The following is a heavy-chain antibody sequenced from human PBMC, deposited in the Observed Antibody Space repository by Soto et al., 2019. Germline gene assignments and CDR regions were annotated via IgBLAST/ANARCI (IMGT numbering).Heavy chain of an antibody. CDR2: ISAYNGNT. V-gene: IGHV1-18*01. CDR3: ATDLETKVDY. Sequence: GASVKVSCKASGYTFTSYGISWVRQAPGQGLERMGWISAYNGNTNYAQKLQGRVTMTTDTSTDTAYMELSSLRSEDTAVYYCATDLETKVDYWGQGTLVTAPQ. D-gene: IGHD1-7*01. J-gene: IGHJ4*02. CDR1: GYTFTSYG.